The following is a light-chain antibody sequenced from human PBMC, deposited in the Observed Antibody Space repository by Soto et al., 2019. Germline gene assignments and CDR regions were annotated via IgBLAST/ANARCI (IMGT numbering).Light chain of an antibody. J-gene: IGLJ3*02. V-gene: IGLV1-40*01. CDR2: GNS. CDR1: SSNIGAGYD. CDR3: QSYDSSLSGWV. Sequence: QSVLTQPPSVSGAPGQRVTISCTGSSSNIGAGYDVHWYQQLPGTAPKLLIYGNSNRPSGVPDRFSGSKSGTSASLAITGRRDEDEADYYCQSYDSSLSGWVFGGGTKLTVL.